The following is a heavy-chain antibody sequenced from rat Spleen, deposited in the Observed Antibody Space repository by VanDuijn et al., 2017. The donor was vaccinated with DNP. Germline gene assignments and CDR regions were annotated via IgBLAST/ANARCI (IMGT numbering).Heavy chain of an antibody. Sequence: EVQLQESGPGLLKPSQSLSLTCSVTGYSISRTYWGWFRKFPGNKMEWIGHISYSGSTSYNPSLKSRISITRDTSKNQFFLQLNSVTTEDTATYYCARSRMVVITGGAMDAWGQGTSVTVSS. CDR1: GYSISRTY. J-gene: IGHJ4*01. CDR3: ARSRMVVITGGAMDA. CDR2: ISYSGST. D-gene: IGHD1-12*02. V-gene: IGHV3-1*01.